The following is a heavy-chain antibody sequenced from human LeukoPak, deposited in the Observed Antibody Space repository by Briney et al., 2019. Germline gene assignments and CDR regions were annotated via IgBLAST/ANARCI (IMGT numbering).Heavy chain of an antibody. CDR3: ARDPILGPPDYFDY. J-gene: IGHJ4*02. CDR2: TSNDENIK. CDR1: GFTFNSYT. Sequence: GGSLRLSCAASGFTFNSYTMFWVRQAPGKGLEWVAVTSNDENIKYYADSVRGRFTISRDNSRDTLFLEMSSLRVEDTAVYYCARDPILGPPDYFDYWGRGTLVTVSS. V-gene: IGHV3-30-3*01. D-gene: IGHD1-14*01.